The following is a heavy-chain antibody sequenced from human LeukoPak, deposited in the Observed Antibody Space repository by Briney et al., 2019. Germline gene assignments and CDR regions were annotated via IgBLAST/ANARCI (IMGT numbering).Heavy chain of an antibody. CDR3: ARGRVRGVIITGHYYYGMDV. V-gene: IGHV4-59*01. CDR1: GGSISSYY. D-gene: IGHD3-10*01. CDR2: IYYSGST. J-gene: IGHJ6*02. Sequence: SSETLSLTCTVSGGSISSYYWSWIRQPPGKGLEWIGYIYYSGSTNYNPSLKSRVTISVDTSKNQFSLKLSSVTAADTAVYYCARGRVRGVIITGHYYYGMDVWGQGTTVTVSS.